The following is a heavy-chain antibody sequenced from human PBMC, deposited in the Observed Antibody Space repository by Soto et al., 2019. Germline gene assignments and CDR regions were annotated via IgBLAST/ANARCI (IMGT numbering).Heavy chain of an antibody. Sequence: PGASLKISCKGSGYSFTSYWIGWVRQMPGKGLEWMGIVYPGDSDTRYSPSFQGQVTISADKSISTAYLQWSSLKASDTTMYYCARQARYYDSSGYYYTIDYWGQGTLVTVSS. CDR2: VYPGDSDT. CDR1: GYSFTSYW. CDR3: ARQARYYDSSGYYYTIDY. V-gene: IGHV5-51*01. J-gene: IGHJ4*02. D-gene: IGHD3-22*01.